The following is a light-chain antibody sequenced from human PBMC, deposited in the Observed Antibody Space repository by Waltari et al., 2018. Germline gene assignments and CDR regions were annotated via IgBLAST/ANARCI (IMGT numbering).Light chain of an antibody. V-gene: IGKV1-12*01. Sequence: DIQLTQSPSSVSASVGDRVTITCRASHDISAWVGWYQQKPGKAPKLLIYAASSLQSGVPSRFRGSGSGREFTLTISSLQPEDFATYVCKQANNPPTFGGGTTVEI. J-gene: IGKJ4*01. CDR1: HDISAW. CDR2: AAS. CDR3: KQANNPPT.